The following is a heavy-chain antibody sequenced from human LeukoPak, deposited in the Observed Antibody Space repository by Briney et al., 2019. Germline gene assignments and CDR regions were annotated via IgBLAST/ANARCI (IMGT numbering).Heavy chain of an antibody. V-gene: IGHV1-46*01. J-gene: IGHJ4*02. D-gene: IGHD2-2*01. Sequence: ASVKVSCKASGYTFPSYFMHWVRQAPGQGLESMGIINPTGGSTTYAQKFQGRVTITRDTSASTAYMELSSLRSEDTAVYYCASPGRYCSSTSCYLGYWGQGTLVTVSS. CDR3: ASPGRYCSSTSCYLGY. CDR1: GYTFPSYF. CDR2: INPTGGST.